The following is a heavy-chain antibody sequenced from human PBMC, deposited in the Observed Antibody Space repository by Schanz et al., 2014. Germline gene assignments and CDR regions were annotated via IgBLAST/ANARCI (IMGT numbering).Heavy chain of an antibody. CDR3: ARDGPGGGSAFDI. J-gene: IGHJ3*02. D-gene: IGHD3-16*01. CDR2: IIPIVDIV. Sequence: QVPLVQSGAEVKKPGSSVKVSCKASGDTFNRYGITWVRQAPGQGLEGMGRIIPIVDIVNYAQKFQDRFTITADKSTNTVYMELSSLRSDDTAVYYCARDGPGGGSAFDIWGQGTMVTVSS. CDR1: GDTFNRYG. V-gene: IGHV1-69*04.